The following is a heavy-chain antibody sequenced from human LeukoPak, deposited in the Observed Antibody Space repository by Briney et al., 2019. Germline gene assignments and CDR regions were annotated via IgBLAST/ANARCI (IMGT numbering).Heavy chain of an antibody. Sequence: SQTLSLTCAISGDSVSSNSAAWNWIRQSPSRGLEWLGRTYYRSKWYNDYAVSVKSRITINPDTSKNQFSLKLTSVTAADTAVYYCARDWPRQQRAPRNWFDPWGQGTLVTVSS. CDR1: GDSVSSNSAA. J-gene: IGHJ5*02. D-gene: IGHD6-13*01. V-gene: IGHV6-1*01. CDR2: TYYRSKWYN. CDR3: ARDWPRQQRAPRNWFDP.